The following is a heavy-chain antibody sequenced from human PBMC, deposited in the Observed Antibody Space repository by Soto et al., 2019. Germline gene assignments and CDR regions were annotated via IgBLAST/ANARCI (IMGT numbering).Heavy chain of an antibody. Sequence: SETLSLPCTVSGDSISSDDYYWSWIRQPPGKGLEWIGYIYYNGNTYYNPSLQSRVTISVDTSKNQFSLKLSSVTAADTAVYYCARSSVETAMVDWFDPWGQGTLVTVSS. V-gene: IGHV4-30-4*01. CDR3: ARSSVETAMVDWFDP. CDR2: IYYNGNT. CDR1: GDSISSDDYY. J-gene: IGHJ5*02. D-gene: IGHD5-18*01.